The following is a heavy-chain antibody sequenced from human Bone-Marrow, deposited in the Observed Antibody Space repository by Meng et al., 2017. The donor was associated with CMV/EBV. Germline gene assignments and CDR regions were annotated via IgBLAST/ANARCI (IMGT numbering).Heavy chain of an antibody. Sequence: SVKVSCKASGGTFSNYAISWVRQAPGQGLEWMGGIIPILGTANYAQKFQGTVTITADKSTSTAYMDLSSLRSEDTAVYYCARGNYHLTRYYYCYDMDVWGQGTTVTVSS. CDR1: GGTFSNYA. D-gene: IGHD1-7*01. J-gene: IGHJ6*02. V-gene: IGHV1-69*10. CDR3: ARGNYHLTRYYYCYDMDV. CDR2: IIPILGTA.